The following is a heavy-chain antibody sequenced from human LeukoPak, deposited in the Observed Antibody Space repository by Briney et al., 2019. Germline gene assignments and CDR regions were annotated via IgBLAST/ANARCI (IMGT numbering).Heavy chain of an antibody. Sequence: PGGSLRPSCAASGFTFSSYAMSWVRQAPGKGLEWVSAFSGSGGSTYYADSVKGRFTISRDNSKNTLYLQMNSLRAEDTAVYYRAKDLGYSYGYGAFDIWGQGTMVTVSS. CDR2: FSGSGGST. CDR1: GFTFSSYA. CDR3: AKDLGYSYGYGAFDI. D-gene: IGHD5-18*01. V-gene: IGHV3-23*01. J-gene: IGHJ3*02.